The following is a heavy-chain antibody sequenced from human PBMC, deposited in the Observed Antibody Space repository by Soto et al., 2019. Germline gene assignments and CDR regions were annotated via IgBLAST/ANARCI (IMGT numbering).Heavy chain of an antibody. CDR3: AKAPAGTSGLFDY. CDR1: GFTFSSYA. J-gene: IGHJ4*02. V-gene: IGHV3-23*01. Sequence: EVQLLESGGGLVQPGGSLRLSCAASGFTFSSYAMSWVRQAPGKGLEWVAAISGSGGSTYYADSVKGRFTISRDNSKNTLYLQINSLRAEDTAVYYCAKAPAGTSGLFDYWGQGTLVTVSS. D-gene: IGHD1-1*01. CDR2: ISGSGGST.